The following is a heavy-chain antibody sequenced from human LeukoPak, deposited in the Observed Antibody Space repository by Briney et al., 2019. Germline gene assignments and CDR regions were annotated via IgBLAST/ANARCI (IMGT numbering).Heavy chain of an antibody. Sequence: SETLSLTCTVSGGSISSYYWSWIRQPPGKGLEWIGYIYYSGSTNYNPSLKSRVTISVDTSKNQFSLKLSSVTAADTAVYYCASSVVIAISGAFDIWGQGTMATVSS. CDR2: IYYSGST. D-gene: IGHD2-21*01. CDR3: ASSVVIAISGAFDI. CDR1: GGSISSYY. V-gene: IGHV4-59*01. J-gene: IGHJ3*02.